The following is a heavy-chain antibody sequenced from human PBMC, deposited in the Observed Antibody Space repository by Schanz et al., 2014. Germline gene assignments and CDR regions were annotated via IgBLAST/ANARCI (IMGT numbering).Heavy chain of an antibody. Sequence: EVQLLESGGGVVQPGRSLRLSCAASGFTFSSHWMHWVRQDPGKGLVWVARINSVGSNTDYADSVTGRFTISRDNAKNTLFLQMNSLRAEDTAVYYCARDHTTESYYSAGPPIDYWGQGTLLTVSS. D-gene: IGHD1-26*01. CDR3: ARDHTTESYYSAGPPIDY. CDR1: GFTFSSHW. J-gene: IGHJ4*02. V-gene: IGHV3-74*02. CDR2: INSVGSNT.